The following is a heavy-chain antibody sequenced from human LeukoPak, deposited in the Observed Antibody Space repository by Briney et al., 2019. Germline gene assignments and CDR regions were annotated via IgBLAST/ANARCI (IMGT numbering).Heavy chain of an antibody. V-gene: IGHV4-39*07. CDR2: IYYSGST. CDR1: GGSISSSSYY. CDR3: ASHYDSSGYLFDY. D-gene: IGHD3-22*01. Sequence: PSETLSLTCTVSGGSISSSSYYWGWIRQPPGKGLEWIGSIYYSGSTYYNPSLKSRVTISVDTSKNQFSLKLSSVTAADTAVYYCASHYDSSGYLFDYWGQGTLVTVSS. J-gene: IGHJ4*02.